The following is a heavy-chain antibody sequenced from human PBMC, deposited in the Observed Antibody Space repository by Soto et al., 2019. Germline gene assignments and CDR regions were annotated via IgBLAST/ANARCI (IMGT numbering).Heavy chain of an antibody. D-gene: IGHD2-15*01. CDR2: IYYSGDT. V-gene: IGHV4-39*01. Sequence: SETLSLTCTVSGGSISSDSFYWAWIRQPPGKGLEWIGIIYYSGDTYYNPSLAGRPTMSVDTSNQFSLTLRSVTAADTALYYCARNQPQRYCSGGTCRPAYGMDVWGQGTTVTVSS. CDR3: ARNQPQRYCSGGTCRPAYGMDV. CDR1: GGSISSDSFY. J-gene: IGHJ6*02.